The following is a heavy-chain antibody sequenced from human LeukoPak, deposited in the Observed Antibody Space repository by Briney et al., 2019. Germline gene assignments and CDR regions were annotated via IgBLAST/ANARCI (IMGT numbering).Heavy chain of an antibody. CDR1: GFTFSSYG. D-gene: IGHD5-18*01. CDR3: AKAYTAMVTDGMDV. V-gene: IGHV3-30*18. Sequence: PGGSLRLSCAASGFTFSSYGMHWVRQAPGKGLEWVAVLSYDGSNKYYADSVKGRFTISRDNSKNTLYLQMNSLRAEDTAVYYCAKAYTAMVTDGMDVWGQGTTVTVSS. J-gene: IGHJ6*02. CDR2: LSYDGSNK.